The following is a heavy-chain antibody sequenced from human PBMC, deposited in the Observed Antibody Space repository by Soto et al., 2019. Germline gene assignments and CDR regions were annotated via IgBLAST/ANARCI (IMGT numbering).Heavy chain of an antibody. D-gene: IGHD6-13*01. V-gene: IGHV3-74*01. J-gene: IGHJ4*02. CDR1: GFTFSSYW. CDR2: INSDGSST. CDR3: ARGVSIAAAGSIGYDY. Sequence: GGSLRLSCAASGFTFSSYWMHWVRQAPGKGLVWVSRINSDGSSTSYADSVKGRFTISRDNAKNTLYPQMNSLRAEDTAVYYCARGVSIAAAGSIGYDYWGQGTLVTVSS.